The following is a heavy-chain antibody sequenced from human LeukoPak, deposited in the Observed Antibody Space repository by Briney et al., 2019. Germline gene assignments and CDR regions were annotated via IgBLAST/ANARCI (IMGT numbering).Heavy chain of an antibody. CDR3: ARVVVRGVITPDY. CDR1: GYTFTGYY. J-gene: IGHJ4*02. D-gene: IGHD3-10*01. V-gene: IGHV1-2*02. Sequence: ASVKVSCKASGYTFTGYYMHWVRQAPGQGLEWMGWINPGSGATNCAQRFHGRVTMTRDTSISTVYMELSRLRSDDTAVYYCARVVVRGVITPDYWGQGTLVTVSS. CDR2: INPGSGAT.